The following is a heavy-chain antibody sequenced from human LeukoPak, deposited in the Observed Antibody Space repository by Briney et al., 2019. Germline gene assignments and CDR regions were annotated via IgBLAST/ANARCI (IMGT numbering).Heavy chain of an antibody. J-gene: IGHJ5*02. CDR3: ARGLTDEHQLILHWFDP. D-gene: IGHD2-2*01. V-gene: IGHV1-2*02. CDR1: GYTFTGYY. CDR2: INPNSGGT. Sequence: ASVKVSCKASGYTFTGYYIHWVRQAPGQGLEWMGWINPNSGGTNYAQKFQGRVTMTRDTSITTAYMELSRLISDDTAVYYCARGLTDEHQLILHWFDPWGRGTLVTVSS.